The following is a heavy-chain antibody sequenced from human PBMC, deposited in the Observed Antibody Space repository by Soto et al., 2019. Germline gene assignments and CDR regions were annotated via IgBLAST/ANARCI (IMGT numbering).Heavy chain of an antibody. Sequence: GASVKVSCKASGYTFTTYYIHWVRQAPGQGLEWMGIINPSSGSAGYAQKFQERVTVTRDMSTSTAYMELSSLRSEDTAVYYCAARYLGIDYWGQGTLVTVSS. CDR3: AARYLGIDY. CDR2: INPSSGSA. J-gene: IGHJ4*02. D-gene: IGHD3-16*01. V-gene: IGHV1-46*01. CDR1: GYTFTTYY.